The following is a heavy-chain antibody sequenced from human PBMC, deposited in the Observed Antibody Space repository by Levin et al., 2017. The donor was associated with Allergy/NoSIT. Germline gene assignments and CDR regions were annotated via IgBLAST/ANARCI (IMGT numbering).Heavy chain of an antibody. D-gene: IGHD6-13*01. J-gene: IGHJ2*01. CDR1: GFTFSSYA. CDR3: ARGGGIYSSSWRGPNWYFDL. V-gene: IGHV3-30-3*01. Sequence: PGGSLRLSCAASGFTFSSYAMHWVRQAPGKGLEWVAVISYDGSNKYYADSVKGRFTISRDNSKNTLYLQMNSLRAEDTAVYYCARGGGIYSSSWRGPNWYFDLWGRGTLVTVSS. CDR2: ISYDGSNK.